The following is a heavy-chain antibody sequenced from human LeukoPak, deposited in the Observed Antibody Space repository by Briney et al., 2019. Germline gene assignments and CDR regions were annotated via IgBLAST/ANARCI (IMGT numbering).Heavy chain of an antibody. CDR3: ASIAARLGWVDY. J-gene: IGHJ4*02. CDR2: IYYSGST. CDR1: GGTISSSSYY. Sequence: PSETLSVTCTVSGGTISSSSYYWGWIRQPPRKGLEWIGSIYYSGSTYYNPSLKSRVTISVDTSKNQFSLKLSSVTAADTAVYYCASIAARLGWVDYWGQGTLVTVSS. D-gene: IGHD6-6*01. V-gene: IGHV4-39*01.